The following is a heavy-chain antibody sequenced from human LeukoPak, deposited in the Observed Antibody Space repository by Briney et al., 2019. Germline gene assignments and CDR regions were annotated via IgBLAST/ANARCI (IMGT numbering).Heavy chain of an antibody. CDR3: ARGIAVAGLYYYGMDV. J-gene: IGHJ6*04. Sequence: VASVKVSCKASGYTFTSYGISWVRQAPGQGLEWMGWIGAYNGNTNYAQKLQGRVTMTTDTSTSTAYMELRSLRSDDTAVYYCARGIAVAGLYYYGMDVWGTGTTVTVSS. CDR2: IGAYNGNT. D-gene: IGHD6-19*01. CDR1: GYTFTSYG. V-gene: IGHV1-18*01.